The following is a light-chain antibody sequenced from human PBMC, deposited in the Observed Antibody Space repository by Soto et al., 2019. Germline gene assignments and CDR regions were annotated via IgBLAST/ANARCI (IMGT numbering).Light chain of an antibody. Sequence: EIVLTQSPGTLSLSPGERATLSCRASQSVSSSYLAWYQQKPGQAPRLLIYGASSRATGIPDRFSGSGSGTAFTLTISRLEPEDFGVYYCQQYGSSPFTFGPGTKVDIK. V-gene: IGKV3-20*01. J-gene: IGKJ3*01. CDR3: QQYGSSPFT. CDR1: QSVSSSY. CDR2: GAS.